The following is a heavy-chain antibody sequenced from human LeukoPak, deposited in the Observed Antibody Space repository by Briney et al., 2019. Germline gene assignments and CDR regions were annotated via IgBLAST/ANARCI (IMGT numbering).Heavy chain of an antibody. D-gene: IGHD1-14*01. V-gene: IGHV4-4*07. CDR2: IYSSGST. J-gene: IGHJ4*02. Sequence: SETLSLTCTVSGGSISSYYWSWLRQPAGKGREWIGRIYSSGSTNYNPSLKRRVTMSVDTSKNQFSLKLSSVTAADTAVYYCARGVLTGFSYFDYWGQGTLVTVSS. CDR3: ARGVLTGFSYFDY. CDR1: GGSISSYY.